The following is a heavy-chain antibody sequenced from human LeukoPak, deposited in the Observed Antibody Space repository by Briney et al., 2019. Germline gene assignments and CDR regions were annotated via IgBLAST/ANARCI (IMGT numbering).Heavy chain of an antibody. Sequence: GGSLRLSCAASGFTFSSYAMHWVRQAPGKGLEWVAVISYDGSNKYYADSVKGRFTISRDNSKNTLYLQMNSLRAEDTAVYYCASDIGYDFRSPGDYWGQGTLVTVSS. D-gene: IGHD5-12*01. CDR3: ASDIGYDFRSPGDY. CDR2: ISYDGSNK. V-gene: IGHV3-30*04. CDR1: GFTFSSYA. J-gene: IGHJ4*02.